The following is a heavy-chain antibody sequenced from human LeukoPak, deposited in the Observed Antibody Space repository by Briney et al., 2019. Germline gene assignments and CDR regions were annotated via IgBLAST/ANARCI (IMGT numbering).Heavy chain of an antibody. CDR1: GGSISSYY. CDR2: IYDSGST. J-gene: IGHJ4*02. V-gene: IGHV4-59*01. Sequence: SETLSLTCTVSGGSISSYYWSWIRQPPGKGLEWIGYIYDSGSTNYNPSLKSRVTISVDTSKNQFSLKLSSVTAADTAVYYCARDLIAAAGLFDYWGQGTLVTVSS. D-gene: IGHD6-13*01. CDR3: ARDLIAAAGLFDY.